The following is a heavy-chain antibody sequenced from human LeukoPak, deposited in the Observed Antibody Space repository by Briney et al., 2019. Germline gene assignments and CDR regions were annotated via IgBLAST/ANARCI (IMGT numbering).Heavy chain of an antibody. Sequence: GGSLRLSCAASGFSFSGSAMHWVRQASGKGLEWVGRIRSKANSYVTVYAASVTGRFTISRDDSSNTAYLQMNSLRAEDTAVYYCARARGYSYANEFHFDYWGQGTLVTVSS. J-gene: IGHJ4*02. CDR2: IRSKANSYVT. D-gene: IGHD5-18*01. CDR3: ARARGYSYANEFHFDY. CDR1: GFSFSGSA. V-gene: IGHV3-73*01.